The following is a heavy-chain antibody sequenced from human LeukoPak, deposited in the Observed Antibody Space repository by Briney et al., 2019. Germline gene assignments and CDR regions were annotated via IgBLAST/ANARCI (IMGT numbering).Heavy chain of an antibody. CDR3: ARWGQYYDFWSGYYY. Sequence: ATVKVSCKASGYTFTSYDINWVRQATGQGLEWMGWMNPNSGNTGYAQKFQGRVTITRNTSISTAYMELSSLRSEDTAVYYCARWGQYYDFWSGYYYWGQGTLVTVSS. CDR2: MNPNSGNT. J-gene: IGHJ4*02. V-gene: IGHV1-8*03. CDR1: GYTFTSYD. D-gene: IGHD3-3*01.